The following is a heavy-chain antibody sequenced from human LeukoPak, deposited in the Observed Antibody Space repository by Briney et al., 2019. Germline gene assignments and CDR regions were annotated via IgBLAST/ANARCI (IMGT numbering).Heavy chain of an antibody. CDR2: FDPEDGET. J-gene: IGHJ6*02. V-gene: IGHV1-24*01. CDR1: GYTLTELS. CDR3: ATVGAAGTSYYYYYYGMDV. D-gene: IGHD6-13*01. Sequence: ASVKVSCKVSGYTLTELSMHWVRQAPGKGLEWMGGFDPEDGETIYAQKFQGRVTMTEDTSTDTAYMELSSLRSEDTAVYYCATVGAAGTSYYYYYYGMDVWSQGTTVTVSS.